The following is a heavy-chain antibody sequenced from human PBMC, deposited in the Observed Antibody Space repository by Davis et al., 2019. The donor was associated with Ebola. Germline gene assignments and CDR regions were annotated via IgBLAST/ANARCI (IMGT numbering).Heavy chain of an antibody. CDR1: GFTFSSYW. CDR2: IKQDGSEK. V-gene: IGHV3-7*01. D-gene: IGHD6-19*01. Sequence: GESLKISCAASGFTFSSYWMSWVRQAPGKGLEWVANIKQDGSEKYYVDSVKGRFTISRDNAKNSLYLQMNSLTVEDTAIYYCAKDSGWQMSPWGQGTLVIVSS. CDR3: AKDSGWQMSP. J-gene: IGHJ5*02.